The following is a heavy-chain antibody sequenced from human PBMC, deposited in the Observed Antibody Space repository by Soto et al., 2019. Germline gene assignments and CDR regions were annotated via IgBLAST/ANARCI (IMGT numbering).Heavy chain of an antibody. CDR2: IHHSGST. Sequence: SETLSLTCTVSGGSINGYYWSWIRQTPGKGLEWIGYIHHSGSTDYNPSLKSRVTISIDRSKNQFSLNLSSVTAADTAVYYCARAMTTVTTIDYWGQGTLVTVSS. CDR1: GGSINGYY. V-gene: IGHV4-59*12. CDR3: ARAMTTVTTIDY. D-gene: IGHD4-17*01. J-gene: IGHJ4*02.